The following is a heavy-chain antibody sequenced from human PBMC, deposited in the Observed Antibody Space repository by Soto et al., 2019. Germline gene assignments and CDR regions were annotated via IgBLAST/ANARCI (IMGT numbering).Heavy chain of an antibody. CDR3: MYNWNYEGHYFDY. CDR1: GGTFSSYT. Sequence: ASVKVSCKASGGTFSSYTISWVRQAPGQGLEWMGRIIPILGIANYAQKFQGRVTITADKSTSTAYMELSSLRSEDTAVYYCMYNWNYEGHYFDYWGQGTLVTVSS. CDR2: IIPILGIA. D-gene: IGHD1-7*01. J-gene: IGHJ4*02. V-gene: IGHV1-69*02.